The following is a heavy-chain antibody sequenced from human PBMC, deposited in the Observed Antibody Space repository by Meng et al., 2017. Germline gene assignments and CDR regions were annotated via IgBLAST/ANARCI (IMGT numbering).Heavy chain of an antibody. CDR3: VTAPITMVRGVIITKWFDP. J-gene: IGHJ5*02. V-gene: IGHV4-31*02. CDR1: CGSFSRGGYY. Sequence: GTGPFTPSQPLSLTRPVSCGSFSRGGYYWSWIRQPPGKGLGWIGYIYYSGSTYYNPSLKSRVTISVDTSKNQFSLKLSSVTAADTAVYYCVTAPITMVRGVIITKWFDPWGQGTLVTVSS. D-gene: IGHD3-10*01. CDR2: IYYSGST.